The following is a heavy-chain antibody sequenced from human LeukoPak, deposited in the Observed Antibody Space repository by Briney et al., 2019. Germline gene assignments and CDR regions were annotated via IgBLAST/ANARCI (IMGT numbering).Heavy chain of an antibody. J-gene: IGHJ4*02. CDR1: GYTFTGYY. Sequence: ASVKVSCKASGYTFTGYYLHWVRQAPGQGVEWMGRIDPNSGGTNYAQKFQDRVTMTRDTSTSTAYMELSRLTSDDTAVYYCARVGDTSGYYIFDSWGQGTLVTVSS. CDR2: IDPNSGGT. V-gene: IGHV1-2*06. D-gene: IGHD3-22*01. CDR3: ARVGDTSGYYIFDS.